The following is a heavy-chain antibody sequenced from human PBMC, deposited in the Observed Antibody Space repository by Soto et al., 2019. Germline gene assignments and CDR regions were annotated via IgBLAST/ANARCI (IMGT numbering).Heavy chain of an antibody. CDR3: ARPHYDFWSGYSRGNIYYFDY. J-gene: IGHJ4*02. CDR2: INHSGST. D-gene: IGHD3-3*01. V-gene: IGHV4-34*01. Sequence: SETLSLTCAVYGGSFSGYYWSWIRQPPGKGLEWIGEINHSGSTNYNPSLKSRVTISVDTSKNQFSLKLSSVTAADTAVYYCARPHYDFWSGYSRGNIYYFDYWGQGTLVTVSS. CDR1: GGSFSGYY.